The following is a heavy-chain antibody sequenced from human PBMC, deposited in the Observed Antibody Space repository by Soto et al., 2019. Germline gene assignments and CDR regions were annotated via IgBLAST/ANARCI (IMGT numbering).Heavy chain of an antibody. V-gene: IGHV1-2*04. J-gene: IGHJ4*02. Sequence: ASVKVSCKVSGYTFTDNYIHLVRHAAGQGLEWMGWINPNSGGTNYAQKFQGWVTMTRDTSISTAYMELSRLRSDDTAVYYCAREIAVAGTKSFDYWGQGTLVTVSS. CDR2: INPNSGGT. CDR3: AREIAVAGTKSFDY. CDR1: GYTFTDNY. D-gene: IGHD6-19*01.